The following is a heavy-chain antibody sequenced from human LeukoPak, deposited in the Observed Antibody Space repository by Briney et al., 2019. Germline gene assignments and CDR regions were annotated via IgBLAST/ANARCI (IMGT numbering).Heavy chain of an antibody. CDR3: AKNRGNYYYFDY. Sequence: PGRSLRLSCAASGFTFSSYGMHWVRQAPGKGLEWVAVIWYDGSNKYYADSVKDRFTISRDKSKNTLYLQMNSLGAEDTAVYYCAKNRGNYYYFDYWGQGTLVTVSS. V-gene: IGHV3-33*03. D-gene: IGHD4-11*01. J-gene: IGHJ4*02. CDR2: IWYDGSNK. CDR1: GFTFSSYG.